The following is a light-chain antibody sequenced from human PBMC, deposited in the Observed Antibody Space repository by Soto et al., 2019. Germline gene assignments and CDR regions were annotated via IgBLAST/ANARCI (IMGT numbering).Light chain of an antibody. CDR1: KSISSW. CDR3: QHYNNYPLT. Sequence: DIQMTQSPSTLSASVGDRVTITCRASKSISSWLAWYQQKPGKAPKLLIYDASSLESGVPSRFSGSGSGTEFTLPISSLQPDDFATYCCQHYNNYPLTFGGGTKMEIK. J-gene: IGKJ4*01. CDR2: DAS. V-gene: IGKV1-5*01.